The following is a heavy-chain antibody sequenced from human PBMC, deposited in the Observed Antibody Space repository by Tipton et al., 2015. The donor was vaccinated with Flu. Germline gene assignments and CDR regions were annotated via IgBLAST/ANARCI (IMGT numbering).Heavy chain of an antibody. V-gene: IGHV4-34*01. J-gene: IGHJ4*02. CDR1: GGSFSGYY. Sequence: TLSLTCAVYGGSFSGYYWSWIRQPPGKGLEWIGEINHSGSTNYNPSLKSRVTISVDTSKNQFSLKLSSVTAADTAVYYCARRGSSGWYNYFDYWGQGTLVTVSS. D-gene: IGHD6-19*01. CDR2: INHSGST. CDR3: ARRGSSGWYNYFDY.